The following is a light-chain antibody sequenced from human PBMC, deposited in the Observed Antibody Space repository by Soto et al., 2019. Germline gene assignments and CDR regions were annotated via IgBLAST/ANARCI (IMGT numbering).Light chain of an antibody. V-gene: IGKV3-20*01. CDR3: QQYGGSPT. CDR2: GAS. J-gene: IGKJ1*01. Sequence: EIVLTQSPGTLSLSPGESATLSCRASQAVANNYVAWYQQRPGQAPRLLIYGASRRATGIPDRFSGSGSETDFNIIISGLEPEDFAVYYCQQYGGSPTFGQGTKVEIK. CDR1: QAVANNY.